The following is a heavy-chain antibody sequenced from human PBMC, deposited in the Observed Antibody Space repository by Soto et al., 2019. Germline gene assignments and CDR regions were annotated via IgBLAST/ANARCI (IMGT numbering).Heavy chain of an antibody. CDR2: ISSSSSTI. Sequence: GGSLRLSCAASGFTFSSYSMNWVRQAPGKGLEWVSYISSSSSTIYYADSGKGRFTISRDNAKNSLYLQMNSLRAEDTAVYYCANVLRYFDALDAFDIWGQGTMVTVSS. CDR1: GFTFSSYS. D-gene: IGHD3-9*01. V-gene: IGHV3-48*01. CDR3: ANVLRYFDALDAFDI. J-gene: IGHJ3*02.